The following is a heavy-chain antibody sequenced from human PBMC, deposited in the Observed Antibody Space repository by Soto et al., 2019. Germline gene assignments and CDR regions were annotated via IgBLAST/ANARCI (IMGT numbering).Heavy chain of an antibody. J-gene: IGHJ4*02. CDR1: GFIFRNYA. V-gene: IGHV3-30*04. D-gene: IGHD7-27*01. Sequence: QVGLVESGGGVVQPGTSLRLSCAASGFIFRNYAMHWVRQAPGKGLEWVADISYDERNIHYPDSVKGRFTISRDNSKNTLFLQMNNLRAEDTAVYYCARDNWGFDCWGQGTLVTVSS. CDR3: ARDNWGFDC. CDR2: ISYDERNI.